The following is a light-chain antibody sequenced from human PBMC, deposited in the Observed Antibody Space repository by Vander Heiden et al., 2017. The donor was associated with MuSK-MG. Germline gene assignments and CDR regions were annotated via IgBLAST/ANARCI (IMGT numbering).Light chain of an antibody. Sequence: SSELTQPSSVSVSPCETSWITCSGDVLAKKDACWFQQKPGQAPVLVIYKDSERSSGIPERFSGSSSGTTVTLTISGAQVEDEADYYCYSAADNTRVFGGGTKLTVL. CDR2: KDS. CDR3: YSAADNTRV. V-gene: IGLV3-27*01. J-gene: IGLJ2*01. CDR1: VLAKKD.